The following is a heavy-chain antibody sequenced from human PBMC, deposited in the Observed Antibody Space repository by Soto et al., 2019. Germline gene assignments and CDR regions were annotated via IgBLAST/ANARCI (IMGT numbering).Heavy chain of an antibody. D-gene: IGHD3-10*01. V-gene: IGHV4-34*01. CDR2: INHSGST. CDR1: GGSFSCYY. Sequence: SETLCLTCAVYGGSFSCYYWSWIRQPPGKGLEWIGEINHSGSTNYNPSLKSRVTISVDTSKNQFSLKLSSVTAADTAVYYCARGNLYYGSGSYFYWGQGTLVTVSS. CDR3: ARGNLYYGSGSYFY. J-gene: IGHJ4*02.